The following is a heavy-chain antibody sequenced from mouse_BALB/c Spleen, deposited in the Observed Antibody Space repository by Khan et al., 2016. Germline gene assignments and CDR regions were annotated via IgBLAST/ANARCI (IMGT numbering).Heavy chain of an antibody. Sequence: VQLKQSGPELVKPGASVKMSCKASGYTFTSYVMHWVKQKPGQGLEWIGYINPYNDGTKYNEKFKGKATLTSDKSSSTAYMELSSLTSEDSAVDYCARYGNYWYFDVWGAGTTVTVSS. CDR3: ARYGNYWYFDV. CDR2: INPYNDGT. D-gene: IGHD2-1*01. J-gene: IGHJ1*01. CDR1: GYTFTSYV. V-gene: IGHV1S136*01.